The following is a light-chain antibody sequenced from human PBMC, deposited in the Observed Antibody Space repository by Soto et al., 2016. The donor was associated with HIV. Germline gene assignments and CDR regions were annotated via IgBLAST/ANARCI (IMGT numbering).Light chain of an antibody. CDR3: QVWDSSSDHVV. CDR2: DDS. V-gene: IGLV3-21*03. CDR1: NIGGKS. J-gene: IGLJ2*01. Sequence: SYVLTRPPSVSVAPGKTATITCGGNNIGGKSVHWFQQKPGQAPVLVVYDDSDRPSGIPERFSGSNSGNTATLTISRVEAGDEADYYCQVWDSSSDHVVFGGGTKLTVL.